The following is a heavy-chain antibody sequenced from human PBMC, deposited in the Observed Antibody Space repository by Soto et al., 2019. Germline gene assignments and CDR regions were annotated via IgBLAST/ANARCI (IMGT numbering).Heavy chain of an antibody. CDR1: GFRFYDYA. J-gene: IGHJ3*02. CDR3: ARDLHDILTGYGGFDI. D-gene: IGHD3-9*01. V-gene: IGHV3-9*01. Sequence: EVQLVESGGGLVQPGRSLRLSCAASGFRFYDYAMHWVRQTPGKGLEWVSGISWKSDIVGYVDSVKGRFTISRDNAKNSLYLQMNSLRPEDTALYYCARDLHDILTGYGGFDIWGQGTTVSVSS. CDR2: ISWKSDIV.